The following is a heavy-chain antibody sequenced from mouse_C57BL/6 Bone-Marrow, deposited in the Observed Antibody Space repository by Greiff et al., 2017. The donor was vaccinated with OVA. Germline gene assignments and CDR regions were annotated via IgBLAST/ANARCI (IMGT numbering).Heavy chain of an antibody. D-gene: IGHD1-3*01. Sequence: VQLQQSGAELARPGASVKLSFKASGYTFTSYGISWVKQRTGQGLEWIGEIYPRSGNTYYNEKFKGKATLTADKSSSTAYMELRSLTSEDSAVYYCARGLSRFAYWGQGTLVTVSA. CDR1: GYTFTSYG. CDR2: IYPRSGNT. V-gene: IGHV1-81*01. J-gene: IGHJ3*01. CDR3: ARGLSRFAY.